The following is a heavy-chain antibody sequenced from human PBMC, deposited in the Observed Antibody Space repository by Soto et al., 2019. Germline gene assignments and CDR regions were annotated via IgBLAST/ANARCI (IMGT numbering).Heavy chain of an antibody. J-gene: IGHJ4*02. D-gene: IGHD3-22*01. CDR3: AKDLYYDSSCYYLYFDY. CDR1: GFTFSSYA. CDR2: ISGSGGST. V-gene: IGHV3-23*01. Sequence: EVQLLESGGGLVQPGGSLRLSCAASGFTFSSYAMSWVRQAPGKGLEWVSAISGSGGSTYYADSVKGRFTISRDNSKNTLYLQMNSLRAEDTAVYYFAKDLYYDSSCYYLYFDYWGQGTLVTVSS.